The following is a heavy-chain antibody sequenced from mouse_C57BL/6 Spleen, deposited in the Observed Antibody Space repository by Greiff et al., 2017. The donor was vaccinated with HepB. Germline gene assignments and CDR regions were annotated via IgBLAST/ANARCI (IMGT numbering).Heavy chain of an antibody. D-gene: IGHD2-1*01. CDR2: IDPNSGGT. CDR1: GYTFTSYW. CDR3: SDDYGNYRYYAMDY. Sequence: QVQLQQSGAELVKPGASVKLSCKASGYTFTSYWMHWVKQRPGRGLEWIGRIDPNSGGTKYNEKFKSKATLTVDKPSSTAYMQLSSLTSEDPAVYYCSDDYGNYRYYAMDYWGQGTSVTVSS. J-gene: IGHJ4*01. V-gene: IGHV1-72*01.